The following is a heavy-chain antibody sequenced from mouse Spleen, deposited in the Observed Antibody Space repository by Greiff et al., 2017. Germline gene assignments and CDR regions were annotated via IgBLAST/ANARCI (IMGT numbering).Heavy chain of an antibody. V-gene: IGHV1-26*01. CDR3: ARYGGGYFDY. D-gene: IGHD1-1*01. J-gene: IGHJ2*01. CDR1: GYTFTDYY. CDR2: INPNNGGT. Sequence: EVQLQQSGPELVKPGASVKISCKASGYTFTDYYMNWVKQSHGKSLEWIGDINPNNGGTSYNQKFKGKATLTVDKSSSTAYMELRSLTSEDSAVYYCARYGGGYFDYWGQGTTLTVSS.